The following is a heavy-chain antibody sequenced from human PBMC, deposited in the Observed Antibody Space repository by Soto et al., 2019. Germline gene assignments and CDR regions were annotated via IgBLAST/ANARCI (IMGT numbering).Heavy chain of an antibody. CDR1: GFTFSSYS. D-gene: IGHD2-2*01. V-gene: IGHV3-21*01. CDR2: ISSSSSYI. Sequence: PGGSLRLSCAASGFTFSSYSMNWVRQAPGKGLEWVSSISSSSSYIYYADSVKGRFTISRDNAKNSLYLQMNSLRAEDKAVYYCARGRLGYCSSTSCVDYYYYGMDVWGQGTTVTVS. J-gene: IGHJ6*02. CDR3: ARGRLGYCSSTSCVDYYYYGMDV.